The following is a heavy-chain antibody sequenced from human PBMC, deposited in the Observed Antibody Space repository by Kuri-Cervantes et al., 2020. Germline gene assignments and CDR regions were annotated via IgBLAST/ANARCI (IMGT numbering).Heavy chain of an antibody. CDR3: AKDLIAAAKGRGVDAFDI. CDR1: GFTFSSYA. CDR2: ISWNSGSI. Sequence: LSLTCAASGFTFSSYAMSWVRQAPGKGLEWVSAISWNSGSIGYADSVKGRFTISRDNAKNSLYLQMNSLRAEDTALYYCAKDLIAAAKGRGVDAFDIWGQGTMVTVSS. D-gene: IGHD6-13*01. V-gene: IGHV3-9*01. J-gene: IGHJ3*02.